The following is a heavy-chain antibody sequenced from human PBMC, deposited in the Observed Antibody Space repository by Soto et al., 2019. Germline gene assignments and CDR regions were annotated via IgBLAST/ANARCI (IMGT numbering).Heavy chain of an antibody. D-gene: IGHD3-22*01. J-gene: IGHJ4*02. CDR1: GGSISSGGYY. CDR3: ASTYCYDSSGYYSLGD. CDR2: ISYSGST. V-gene: IGHV4-31*03. Sequence: SSETLSLTCTVSGGSISSGGYYWSWIRQHPGTGLEWIGHISYSGSTYYNTSLKSRVTISVDTSRNQFSLKLSSVTAADTAVYYCASTYCYDSSGYYSLGDWGQGTLVTVSS.